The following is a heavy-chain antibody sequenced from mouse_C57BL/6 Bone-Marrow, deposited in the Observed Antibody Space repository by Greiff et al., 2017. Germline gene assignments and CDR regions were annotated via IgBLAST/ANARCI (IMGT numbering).Heavy chain of an antibody. Sequence: VQLQQSGAELVRPGASVKLSCTASGFNIKDDYMYWVKQRPEQGLEWIGWIDPENGYTEYASKIQGKATITADTSSNPAYLQLSSLTSEDTAVYYGTKILRFAYWGQGTLVTVSA. CDR2: IDPENGYT. CDR1: GFNIKDDY. CDR3: TKILRFAY. J-gene: IGHJ3*01. V-gene: IGHV14-4*01.